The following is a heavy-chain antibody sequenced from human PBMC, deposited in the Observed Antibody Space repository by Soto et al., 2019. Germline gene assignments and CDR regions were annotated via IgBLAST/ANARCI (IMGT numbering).Heavy chain of an antibody. CDR3: ARSKQGDAFDI. V-gene: IGHV4-30-4*01. Sequence: SETLSLTCTLSGSSISSCHYYWCCIRQPPGKGREWIGYIYYSGSTYYNPSLKSRVTISVDTSKNQFSLKLSSVTAADTAAYYCARSKQGDAFDIWGQGTMVTVSS. CDR1: GSSISSCHYY. J-gene: IGHJ3*02. CDR2: IYYSGST.